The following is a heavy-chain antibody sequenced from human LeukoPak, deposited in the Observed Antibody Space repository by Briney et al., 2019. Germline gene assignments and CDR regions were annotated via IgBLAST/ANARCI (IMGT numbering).Heavy chain of an antibody. CDR3: ARQAPRDSSGYYLLQFGAFDI. V-gene: IGHV4-34*01. CDR1: GGSFSGYY. J-gene: IGHJ3*02. CDR2: INHSGST. D-gene: IGHD3-22*01. Sequence: SETLSLTCAVYGGSFSGYYWSWIRQPPGKGLEWIGEINHSGSTNYNPSLKSRVTISVETSKNQFSLKLSSVTAADTAVYYCARQAPRDSSGYYLLQFGAFDIWGQGTMVTVSS.